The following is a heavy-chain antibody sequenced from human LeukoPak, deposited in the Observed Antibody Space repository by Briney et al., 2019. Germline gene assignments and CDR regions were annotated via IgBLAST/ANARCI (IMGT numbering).Heavy chain of an antibody. J-gene: IGHJ1*01. CDR3: AKDRQAARAEYFQH. CDR1: GFTFSGYV. D-gene: IGHD6-6*01. V-gene: IGHV3-23*01. Sequence: GGSLRLSCAASGFTFSGYVMTWVRQPPGKGLQWVADISGSGGSTYYADSVKGRFTISRDNSKNTLYLQMNSLRAEDTAVYYCAKDRQAARAEYFQHWGQGTLVTVSS. CDR2: ISGSGGST.